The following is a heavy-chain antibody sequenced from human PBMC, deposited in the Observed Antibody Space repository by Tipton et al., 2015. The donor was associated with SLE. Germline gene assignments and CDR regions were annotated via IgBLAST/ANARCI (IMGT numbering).Heavy chain of an antibody. J-gene: IGHJ4*02. CDR1: GGFISSGSYY. Sequence: TLSLTCTVSGGFISSGSYYWSWIRQPAGKGLEWVGHIFTSGSTNYNPSLKSRVTISLDMSKNQFSLKLSSAAAADTAMYYCAREKVAPSGLSYFDYWGQGTLVTVSS. V-gene: IGHV4-61*09. CDR2: IFTSGST. CDR3: AREKVAPSGLSYFDY. D-gene: IGHD2-15*01.